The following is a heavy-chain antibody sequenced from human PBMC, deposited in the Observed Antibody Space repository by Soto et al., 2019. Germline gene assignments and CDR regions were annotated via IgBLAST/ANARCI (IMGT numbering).Heavy chain of an antibody. CDR3: AKSPLHYYDTVFDL. D-gene: IGHD3-22*01. J-gene: IGHJ4*02. CDR1: GFTFDDYA. V-gene: IGHV3-9*01. Sequence: VQLVESGGGLVQPGRSLRVSCAASGFTFDDYAMHWVRQAPGKGLEWVSGISWNSDNIGYADSVKGRFTISRDNAKNSLYLQMRSLRTEDTALYFCAKSPLHYYDTVFDLWGQGTLVTVSS. CDR2: ISWNSDNI.